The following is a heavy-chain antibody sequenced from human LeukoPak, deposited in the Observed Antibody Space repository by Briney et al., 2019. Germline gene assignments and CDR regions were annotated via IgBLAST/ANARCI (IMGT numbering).Heavy chain of an antibody. CDR3: ARSDGGVWYFDY. CDR1: GYGFTNYW. V-gene: IGHV5-51*01. CDR2: IYPGDSAT. Sequence: PGASLKTSKKGSGYGFTNYWLAGVRPLPGKGQGRVGIIYPGDSATNYRPSFQGQVTISADKSISTAYLQWSSLKASDTAMYYCARSDGGVWYFDYWGQGTLVTVSS. D-gene: IGHD3-16*01. J-gene: IGHJ4*02.